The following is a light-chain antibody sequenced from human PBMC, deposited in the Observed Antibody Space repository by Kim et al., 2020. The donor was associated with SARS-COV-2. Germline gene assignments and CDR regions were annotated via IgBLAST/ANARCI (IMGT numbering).Light chain of an antibody. CDR3: QQLDSYPLT. CDR2: AAS. J-gene: IGKJ4*01. Sequence: IQLTQSPSSLSASVGDRVTITCRASQGINSYLAWYQQKPGKAPKLLIYAASTSQSGVPSRFSGSGSGTDFTLTINSLQPEDFATYYCQQLDSYPLTFGGGTKVDIK. V-gene: IGKV1-9*01. CDR1: QGINSY.